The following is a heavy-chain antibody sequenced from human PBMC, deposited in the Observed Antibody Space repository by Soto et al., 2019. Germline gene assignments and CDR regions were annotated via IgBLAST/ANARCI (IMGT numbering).Heavy chain of an antibody. CDR3: ARGVPPYYDILTGFGRSACPFDY. Sequence: SETLSLTCAVSGGSISSGGYSWSWIRQPPGKGLEWIGEINHSGSTNYNPSLKSRVTISVDTSKNQFSLKLSSVTAADTAVYYCARGVPPYYDILTGFGRSACPFDYWGQGTLVTVSS. CDR2: INHSGST. D-gene: IGHD3-9*01. CDR1: GGSISSGGYS. V-gene: IGHV4-34*01. J-gene: IGHJ4*02.